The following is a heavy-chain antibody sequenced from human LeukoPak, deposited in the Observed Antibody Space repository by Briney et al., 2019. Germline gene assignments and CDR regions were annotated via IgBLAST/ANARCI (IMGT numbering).Heavy chain of an antibody. D-gene: IGHD1-1*01. Sequence: GGSLRLSCAASGFNLSNYNMNWVRQAPGKGLEGVSSITVTTTFIYYADSVKGRFTISRDNAKNSLYLQMNTLRVEDTAVYYCARDLPGELGRGVFDIWGQGTMVTVSS. CDR3: ARDLPGELGRGVFDI. V-gene: IGHV3-21*01. CDR1: GFNLSNYN. J-gene: IGHJ3*02. CDR2: ITVTTTFI.